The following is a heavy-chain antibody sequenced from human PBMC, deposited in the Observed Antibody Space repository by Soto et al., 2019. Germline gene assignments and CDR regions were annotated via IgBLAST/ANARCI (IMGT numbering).Heavy chain of an antibody. J-gene: IGHJ4*02. CDR1: GGSISSGGYY. CDR3: ARDRVDILTGYYEDY. D-gene: IGHD3-9*01. Sequence: SETLSLTCTVSGGSISSGGYYWSWIRQHPGKGLEWIGYIYYSGSTYYNPSLKSRVTISVDTSKNQFSLKLSSVTAADTAVYYCARDRVDILTGYYEDYWGQGTLVTVSS. CDR2: IYYSGST. V-gene: IGHV4-31*03.